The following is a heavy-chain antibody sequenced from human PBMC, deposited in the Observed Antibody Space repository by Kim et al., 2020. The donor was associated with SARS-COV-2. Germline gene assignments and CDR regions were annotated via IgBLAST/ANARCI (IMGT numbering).Heavy chain of an antibody. CDR1: GFTFSSYA. Sequence: GGSLRLSCAASGFTFSSYAMHWVRQAPGKGLEWVAVIWYDGSNKYYADSVKGRFTISRDNSKNTLYLQMNSLRAEDTAVYYCAKDAGGLRFLEWLFSRWGQGTLVTVSS. J-gene: IGHJ4*02. CDR3: AKDAGGLRFLEWLFSR. CDR2: IWYDGSNK. V-gene: IGHV3-33*06. D-gene: IGHD3-3*01.